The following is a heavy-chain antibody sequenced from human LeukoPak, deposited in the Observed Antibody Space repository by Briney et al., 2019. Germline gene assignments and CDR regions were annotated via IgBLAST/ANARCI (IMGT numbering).Heavy chain of an antibody. D-gene: IGHD3-10*01. Sequence: GXTFSXXGMHWXXXXXXXXXXWVTFIRYDGSNKDYADSVKGRFTISRDNSKNTLYLQMNSLRAEDTAVYYCVKGYNYGTDYWGQGTLVTVSS. J-gene: IGHJ4*02. CDR1: GXTFSXXG. V-gene: IGHV3-30*02. CDR3: VKGYNYGTDY. CDR2: IRYDGSNK.